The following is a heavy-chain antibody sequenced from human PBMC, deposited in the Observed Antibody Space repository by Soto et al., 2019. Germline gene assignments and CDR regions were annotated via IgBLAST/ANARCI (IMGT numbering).Heavy chain of an antibody. V-gene: IGHV3-30*18. CDR1: GFTFSNYG. CDR3: AKGYYYYYGMDV. J-gene: IGHJ6*02. CDR2: VSYNGRKE. Sequence: QVQLVESGGGVVQPGRSLRLSCVASGFTFSNYGMHWVRQAPGKGLEWVALVSYNGRKEYYADSVKGRFTISRDNAKNSLYLQMNSLRAEDTAVYYCAKGYYYYYGMDVWGQGTTVTVSS.